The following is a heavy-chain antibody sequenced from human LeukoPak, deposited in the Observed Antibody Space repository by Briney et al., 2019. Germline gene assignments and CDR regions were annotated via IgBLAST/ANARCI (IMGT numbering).Heavy chain of an antibody. CDR2: IRYDGSNK. CDR1: GFSFSSYG. V-gene: IGHV3-30*02. Sequence: PGGSLRLSCAASGFSFSSYGMHWVRQAPDKGLEWVAFIRYDGSNKYYADSVKGRFTISRDNAKNSLYLQMNSLRAEDTAVYYCGRDSPPDYWGQGTLVTVSS. CDR3: GRDSPPDY. J-gene: IGHJ4*02.